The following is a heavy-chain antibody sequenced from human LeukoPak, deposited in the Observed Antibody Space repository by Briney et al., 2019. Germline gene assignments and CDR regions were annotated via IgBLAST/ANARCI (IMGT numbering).Heavy chain of an antibody. Sequence: SETLSLTCAVSGGSISSSNWWSWVRPSPGKGLEWIGEIYHSGNTNYNPSLKSRVTISLDKSKNQFSLNLRSVTAADTAVYYCAREEMPGKFDYWGQGILVTVSS. V-gene: IGHV4-4*02. D-gene: IGHD1-26*01. J-gene: IGHJ4*02. CDR2: IYHSGNT. CDR3: AREEMPGKFDY. CDR1: GGSISSSNW.